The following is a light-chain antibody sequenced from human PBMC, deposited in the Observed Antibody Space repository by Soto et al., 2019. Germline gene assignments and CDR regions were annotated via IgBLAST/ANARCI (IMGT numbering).Light chain of an antibody. Sequence: EIVLTQSPATLSLSPGERATLSCRASQSVSSYLTWHQHKPGQPPRLLIYYASNRATGIPARFSGSGSGTDFPLTISSLEPEDFAVYYCQQRYNWPWTFGQGTKVEIK. J-gene: IGKJ1*01. CDR3: QQRYNWPWT. CDR2: YAS. CDR1: QSVSSY. V-gene: IGKV3-11*01.